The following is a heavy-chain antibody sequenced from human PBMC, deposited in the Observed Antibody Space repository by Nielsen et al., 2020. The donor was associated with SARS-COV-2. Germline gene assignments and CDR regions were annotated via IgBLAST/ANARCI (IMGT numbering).Heavy chain of an antibody. D-gene: IGHD6-13*01. CDR1: GFTFDDYA. CDR3: AKDTAAGMDV. Sequence: SLKISCAASGFTFDDYAMHWVRQAPGKGLEWVSGISWNSGSIGYADSVKGRFTISRDNAKNSLYLQMNSLRAEDTALYYCAKDTAAGMDVWGQGTTVTVSS. V-gene: IGHV3-9*01. CDR2: ISWNSGSI. J-gene: IGHJ6*02.